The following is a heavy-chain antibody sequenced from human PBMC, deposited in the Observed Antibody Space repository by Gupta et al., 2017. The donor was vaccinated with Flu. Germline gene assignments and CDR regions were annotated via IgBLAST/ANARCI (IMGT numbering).Heavy chain of an antibody. J-gene: IGHJ4*02. CDR3: TKEGSAYFGFFDY. Sequence: EEQLVESGGGLVQPGGSLRLSCAASGFTFSAYGMKWVRQDPGKGLEWLSYISSTGSATYDADSVKGRFTISRDNAKNSLYLQMNSLRAEDTAVYYCTKEGSAYFGFFDYWGQGSLVTVSS. CDR2: ISSTGSAT. D-gene: IGHD3-22*01. V-gene: IGHV3-48*03. CDR1: GFTFSAYG.